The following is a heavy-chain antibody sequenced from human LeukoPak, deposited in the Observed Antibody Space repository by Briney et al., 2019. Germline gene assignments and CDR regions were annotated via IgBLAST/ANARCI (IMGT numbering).Heavy chain of an antibody. CDR3: AKCACIALAGPLQFDN. CDR1: GFTFSSYS. V-gene: IGHV3-21*06. J-gene: IGHJ4*02. Sequence: NPGGSLRLSCAASGFTFSSYSMNWVRQAPGKGLEWVSSISSSSSYIYYADSVKGRFTISRDNSKNMVYLHINSLRAEDTAVYYCAKCACIALAGPLQFDNWGRGTLVTVSS. D-gene: IGHD6-19*01. CDR2: ISSSSSYI.